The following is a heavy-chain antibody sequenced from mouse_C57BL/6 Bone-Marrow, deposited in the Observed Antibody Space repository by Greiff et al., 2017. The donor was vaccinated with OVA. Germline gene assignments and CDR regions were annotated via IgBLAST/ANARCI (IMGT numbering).Heavy chain of an antibody. CDR1: GYTFTSYW. D-gene: IGHD2-4*01. V-gene: IGHV1-64*01. CDR2: IHPNSGST. CDR3: CDYDYLWYFDV. Sequence: QVQLQQPGAELVKPGASVKLSCKASGYTFTSYWMHWVKQRPGQGLEWIGMIHPNSGSTNYNEKFKSKATLTVDKSSSTAYMQLSSLTSEDSAVYYCCDYDYLWYFDVWGTGTTVTVSS. J-gene: IGHJ1*03.